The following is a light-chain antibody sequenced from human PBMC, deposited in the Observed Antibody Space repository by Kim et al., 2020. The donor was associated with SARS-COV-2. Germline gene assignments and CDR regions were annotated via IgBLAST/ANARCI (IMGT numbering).Light chain of an antibody. Sequence: VALGQTVRITCQGDSLRSYYATWYQQKPGQAPKVVIYGKDNRPSGVPDRFSGSSSGNTAYLTITGTQVGDEADYYCNSRDSNDYVVFGGGTKVTVL. CDR1: SLRSYY. J-gene: IGLJ2*01. CDR3: NSRDSNDYVV. V-gene: IGLV3-19*01. CDR2: GKD.